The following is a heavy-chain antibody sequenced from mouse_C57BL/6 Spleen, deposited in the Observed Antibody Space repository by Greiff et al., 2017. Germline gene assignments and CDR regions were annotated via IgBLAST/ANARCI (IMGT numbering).Heavy chain of an antibody. D-gene: IGHD2-3*01. CDR3: ARSLSYDGYLAY. CDR1: GYTFTSYW. J-gene: IGHJ3*01. V-gene: IGHV1-69*01. Sequence: QVQLQQPGAELVMPGASVKLSCKASGYTFTSYWMHWVKQRPGQGLEWIGEIDPSDSYTNYNQKFKGKSTLTVDKSSSTAYMQLSSLTSEDSAVYYCARSLSYDGYLAYWGQGTLVTVSA. CDR2: IDPSDSYT.